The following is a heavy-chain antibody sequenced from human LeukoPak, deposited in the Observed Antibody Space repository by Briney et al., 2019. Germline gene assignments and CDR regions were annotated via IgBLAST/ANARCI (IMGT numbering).Heavy chain of an antibody. J-gene: IGHJ4*02. CDR3: ARLDSSGYYAILYFDY. CDR2: IYPGDSDT. Sequence: GESLKISCKGSGYSFTSYWIGWVRQMRGKGLEWMGIIYPGDSDTRYSPSFQGQVTISADKSISTAYLQWSSLKASDTAMYYCARLDSSGYYAILYFDYWGQGTLVTVSS. V-gene: IGHV5-51*01. D-gene: IGHD3-22*01. CDR1: GYSFTSYW.